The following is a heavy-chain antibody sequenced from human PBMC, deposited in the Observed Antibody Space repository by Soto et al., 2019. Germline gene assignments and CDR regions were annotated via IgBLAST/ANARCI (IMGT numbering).Heavy chain of an antibody. J-gene: IGHJ4*02. Sequence: QLQLQESGPGLVKPSGTLSLTCGVSGGSLSTPVWWSWVRLPPGKGLEWIGEVFHSGSANYNPSLQSRFTISLDKSTNQFSLRLSSVTAADTAVYYCARKAWTRLDYWGQGALVTVSS. V-gene: IGHV4-4*02. D-gene: IGHD1-1*01. CDR2: VFHSGSA. CDR1: GGSLSTPVW. CDR3: ARKAWTRLDY.